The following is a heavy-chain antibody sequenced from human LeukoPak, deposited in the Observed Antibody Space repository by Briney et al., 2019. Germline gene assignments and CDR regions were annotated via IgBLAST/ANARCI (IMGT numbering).Heavy chain of an antibody. J-gene: IGHJ4*02. CDR3: ASLYYYDSSGYYDFDY. Sequence: SETLSLTCTVSGGSISSYYWSWIRQPAGKGLEWIGRIYTSGSTNYNPSLKSRVTMSVDTSKNQFSLKLTSVTAADAAVYYCASLYYYDSSGYYDFDYWGQGTLVTVSS. CDR1: GGSISSYY. CDR2: IYTSGST. V-gene: IGHV4-4*07. D-gene: IGHD3-22*01.